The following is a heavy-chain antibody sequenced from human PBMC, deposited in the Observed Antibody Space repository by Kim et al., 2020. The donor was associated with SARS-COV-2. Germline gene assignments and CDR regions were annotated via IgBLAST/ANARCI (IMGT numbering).Heavy chain of an antibody. J-gene: IGHJ4*01. V-gene: IGHV1-18*04. D-gene: IGHD3-16*02. Sequence: ASVKVSCKASGYTFTSYGISWVRQTPGQGLEWMGWISAYNGNTNYAQKLQGRVTMTTDTSTSTAYMELRSLRSDDTAVYYCARDLIYDYVWGSYRYFDYWGHGTLVTVSS. CDR2: ISAYNGNT. CDR1: GYTFTSYG. CDR3: ARDLIYDYVWGSYRYFDY.